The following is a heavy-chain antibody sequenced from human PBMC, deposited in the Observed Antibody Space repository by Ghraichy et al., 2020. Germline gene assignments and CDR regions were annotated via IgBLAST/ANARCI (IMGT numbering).Heavy chain of an antibody. Sequence: ASVKVSCKASGYTFTSYYMHWVRQAPGQGLEWMGIINPSGGSTSYAQKFQGRVTMTRDTSTSTVYMELSSLRSEDTAVYYCARSAYYDSSGYYLSLDYWGQGTLVTVSS. J-gene: IGHJ4*02. CDR3: ARSAYYDSSGYYLSLDY. CDR1: GYTFTSYY. D-gene: IGHD3-22*01. CDR2: INPSGGST. V-gene: IGHV1-46*01.